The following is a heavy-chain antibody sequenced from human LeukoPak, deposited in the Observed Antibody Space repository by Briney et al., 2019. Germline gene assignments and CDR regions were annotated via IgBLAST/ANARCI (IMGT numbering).Heavy chain of an antibody. D-gene: IGHD3-16*01. Sequence: PGGSPRLSCAASGFSFSDYDMHWVRQAPGKGLEWVAVISYDGSNKYYADSVKGRFTISRDNSKNTLYLQMNSLRAEDTAVYYCAKDLGYGGSSFDIWGQGTMVTVSS. J-gene: IGHJ3*02. CDR2: ISYDGSNK. V-gene: IGHV3-30*18. CDR3: AKDLGYGGSSFDI. CDR1: GFSFSDYD.